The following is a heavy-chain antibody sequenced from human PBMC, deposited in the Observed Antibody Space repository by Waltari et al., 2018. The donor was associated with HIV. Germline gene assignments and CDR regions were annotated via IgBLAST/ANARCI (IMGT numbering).Heavy chain of an antibody. CDR3: ARDSYYYDSSGFFPDF. D-gene: IGHD3-22*01. Sequence: QVQLVQSGAEVKKPGPSVKVSCKASGYTFHASYMHWVRQAPGQGLEWMGRINLNSGDTNYGQKFQGRVTMTRDTSISTAYMELSRLRSDDTAVYYCARDSYYYDSSGFFPDFWGQGTLVTVSS. CDR2: INLNSGDT. J-gene: IGHJ4*02. V-gene: IGHV1-2*06. CDR1: GYTFHASY.